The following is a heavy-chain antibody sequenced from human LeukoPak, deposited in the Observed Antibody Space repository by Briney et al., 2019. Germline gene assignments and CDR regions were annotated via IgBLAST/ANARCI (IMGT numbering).Heavy chain of an antibody. Sequence: ESGPTLVNPTQTLTLTCTFSGFSLSTSGVGVGWIRQPPGKALEWLALIYWNDDKRYSPSLKSRLTITKDTSKNQVVLTMTNMDPVDTATYYCAHSVRFLEWSLPNAFDIWGQGTMVTVSS. CDR2: IYWNDDK. D-gene: IGHD3-3*01. CDR1: GFSLSTSGVG. V-gene: IGHV2-5*01. CDR3: AHSVRFLEWSLPNAFDI. J-gene: IGHJ3*02.